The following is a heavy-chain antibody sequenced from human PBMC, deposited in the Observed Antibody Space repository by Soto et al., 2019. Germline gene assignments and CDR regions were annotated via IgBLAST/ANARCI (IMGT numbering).Heavy chain of an antibody. Sequence: LSLTCTVSGGSINTFYWSWVRQPAGKGLEWIGRIFSSGSTSFNPSLESRVAMSVDTSKNHFSLNLSSVTAADTAVYFCATESGSTYGYFDYWGQGTQVTVSS. CDR1: GGSINTFY. CDR3: ATESGSTYGYFDY. V-gene: IGHV4-4*07. J-gene: IGHJ4*02. CDR2: IFSSGST. D-gene: IGHD4-17*01.